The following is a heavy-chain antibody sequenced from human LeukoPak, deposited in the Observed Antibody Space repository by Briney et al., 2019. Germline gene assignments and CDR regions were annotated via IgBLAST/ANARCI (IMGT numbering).Heavy chain of an antibody. CDR1: GFTFSSHS. CDR3: AKDRTWEPYFDY. J-gene: IGHJ4*02. D-gene: IGHD1-26*01. Sequence: AGGSLRLSCAASGFTFSSHSMHWVRQAPGKGLEWVAVISFDGSLKFYADSVKGRFTISRDNSRNTLYLQMNGLRAEDTAVYYCAKDRTWEPYFDYWGQGTLVTVSS. V-gene: IGHV3-30*04. CDR2: ISFDGSLK.